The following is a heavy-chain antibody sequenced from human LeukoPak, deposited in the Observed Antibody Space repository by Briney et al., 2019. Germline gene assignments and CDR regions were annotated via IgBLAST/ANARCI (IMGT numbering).Heavy chain of an antibody. CDR3: AKTTDSGCATCHGFFDY. D-gene: IGHD3-10*01. CDR1: GFTFSSYA. J-gene: IGHJ4*02. CDR2: VTDSGGGT. Sequence: QPGGSLRLSCAASGFTFSSYAMTWVRQAPGKGLEWVSAVTDSGGGTYYADSVKGRFSIYRDNSKNMLYLQINSLRAEDTAIYYCAKTTDSGCATCHGFFDYWGQGTLVTVSS. V-gene: IGHV3-23*01.